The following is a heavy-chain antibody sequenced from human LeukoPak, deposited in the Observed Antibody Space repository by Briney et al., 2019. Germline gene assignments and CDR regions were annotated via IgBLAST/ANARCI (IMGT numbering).Heavy chain of an antibody. D-gene: IGHD5-18*01. V-gene: IGHV4-39*01. CDR1: GGSISSSSYY. Sequence: SETLSLTCTVSGGSISSSSYYWVWIRQPPGKGLEWIGSIYYSGSTYYNPSLKSRVTISVDTSKNQFSLKLSSVTAADTAVYYCASLEYSYGSSGWFDPWGQGTLVTVSS. J-gene: IGHJ5*02. CDR2: IYYSGST. CDR3: ASLEYSYGSSGWFDP.